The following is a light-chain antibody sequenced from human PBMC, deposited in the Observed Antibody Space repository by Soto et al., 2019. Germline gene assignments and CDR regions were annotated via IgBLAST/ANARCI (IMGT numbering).Light chain of an antibody. CDR3: CSYAGSYTFDVV. Sequence: QSALTQPRSVSGSPGQSFTISCTGTSSDVGGYNYVSWYQQHPGKAPKLMIYDVSKRPSGVPDRFSGSKSGNTASLTISGLQAEDEADYYCCSYAGSYTFDVVFGGGTKLTVL. V-gene: IGLV2-11*01. CDR1: SSDVGGYNY. J-gene: IGLJ2*01. CDR2: DVS.